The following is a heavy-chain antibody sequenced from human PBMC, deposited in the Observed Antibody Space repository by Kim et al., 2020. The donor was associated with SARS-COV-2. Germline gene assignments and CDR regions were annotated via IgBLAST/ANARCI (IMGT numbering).Heavy chain of an antibody. CDR3: ARDGTPTRSFEQQLVLGNWYFAL. CDR1: GYTFTSYG. CDR2: ISAYNGNT. J-gene: IGHJ2*01. D-gene: IGHD6-13*01. Sequence: ASVKVSCKASGYTFTSYGISWVRQAPGQGLEWMGWISAYNGNTNYAQKLQGRVTMTTDTSTSTAYMELRSLRSDDTAVYYCARDGTPTRSFEQQLVLGNWYFALCRRGRLLTVS. V-gene: IGHV1-18*04.